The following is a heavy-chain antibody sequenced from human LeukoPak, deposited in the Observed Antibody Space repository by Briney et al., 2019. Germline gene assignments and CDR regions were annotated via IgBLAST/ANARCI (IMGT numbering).Heavy chain of an antibody. D-gene: IGHD6-19*01. CDR1: GYTLTELS. J-gene: IGHJ6*02. CDR2: ISYDGSNE. Sequence: SCKVSGYTLTELSMHWVRQAPGKGLEWVAVISYDGSNEYYADSVKGRFTISRDNSKNTLYLQMNSLRAEDTAVYYCARGHSSGSQGGYNYYGMDVWGQGTTVTVSS. V-gene: IGHV3-30-3*01. CDR3: ARGHSSGSQGGYNYYGMDV.